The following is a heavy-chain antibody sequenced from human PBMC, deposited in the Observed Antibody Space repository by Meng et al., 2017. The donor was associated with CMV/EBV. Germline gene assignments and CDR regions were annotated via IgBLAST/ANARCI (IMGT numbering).Heavy chain of an antibody. CDR2: IKQDGTEK. J-gene: IGHJ4*02. D-gene: IGHD2-8*01. Sequence: GGSLRLSCVASGFNSNAYWMTWVRQVPGKALEWVANIKQDGTEKYYVPSVKGRFIISRDNAKSSLYLQMNDLRVEDPAVYYCATTTNGCFDNWGQGALVTVSS. CDR1: GFNSNAYW. V-gene: IGHV3-7*01. CDR3: ATTTNGCFDN.